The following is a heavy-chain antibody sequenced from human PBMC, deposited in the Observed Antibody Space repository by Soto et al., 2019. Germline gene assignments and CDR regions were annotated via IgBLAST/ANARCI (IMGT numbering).Heavy chain of an antibody. CDR2: ISGSGGST. J-gene: IGHJ5*02. V-gene: IGHV3-23*01. CDR3: AKVGIGSSSWYVGNWFDP. Sequence: EVQLLESGGGLVQPGGSLRLSCAASGFTFSSYAMSWVRQAPGKGLEWVSAISGSGGSTYYADSVKGRFTISRDNSKNTLYLQMNSLRAEDMAVYCCAKVGIGSSSWYVGNWFDPWGQGTLVTVST. D-gene: IGHD6-13*01. CDR1: GFTFSSYA.